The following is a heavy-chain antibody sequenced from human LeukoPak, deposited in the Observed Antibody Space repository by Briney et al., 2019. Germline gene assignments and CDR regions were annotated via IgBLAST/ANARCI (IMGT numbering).Heavy chain of an antibody. CDR2: IYSGGST. CDR1: GFTVSSNY. V-gene: IGHV3-53*01. Sequence: GGSLRLSCAASGFTVSSNYMSWVRQAPGKGLEWVSVIYSGGSTYYADSVKGRFTISRDNSKNTLYLQMNSMRAEDTVVYYGTAEVGMATTYWGQGTLVTVSS. J-gene: IGHJ4*02. CDR3: TAEVGMATTY. D-gene: IGHD5-24*01.